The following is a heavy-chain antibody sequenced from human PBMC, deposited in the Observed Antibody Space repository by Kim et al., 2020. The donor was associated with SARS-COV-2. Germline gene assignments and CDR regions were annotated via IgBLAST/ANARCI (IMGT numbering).Heavy chain of an antibody. Sequence: GGSLRLSCAASGFTFDDYAMHWVRQAPGKGLEWVSGISWNSGSIGYADSVKGRFTISRDNAKNSLYLQMNSLRAEDTALYYCAKDFVWEWELPRGGYYYYGMDVWGQGTTVTVSS. D-gene: IGHD1-26*01. J-gene: IGHJ6*02. V-gene: IGHV3-9*01. CDR3: AKDFVWEWELPRGGYYYYGMDV. CDR1: GFTFDDYA. CDR2: ISWNSGSI.